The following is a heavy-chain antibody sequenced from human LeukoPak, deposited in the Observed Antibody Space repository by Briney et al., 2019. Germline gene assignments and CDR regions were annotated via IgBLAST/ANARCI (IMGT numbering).Heavy chain of an antibody. Sequence: GGSLRLSCAASGFTFRNAWMSWVRQAPGKGLEWVGRIQSKTDGGTTDYAAPVKGRFTISRDDSKNTLYLQMNSLETEDTAVYYCTTDLNARGNYYDSSGFISTIDYWGQGTLVTVSS. CDR2: IQSKTDGGTT. J-gene: IGHJ4*02. V-gene: IGHV3-15*01. D-gene: IGHD3-22*01. CDR3: TTDLNARGNYYDSSGFISTIDY. CDR1: GFTFRNAW.